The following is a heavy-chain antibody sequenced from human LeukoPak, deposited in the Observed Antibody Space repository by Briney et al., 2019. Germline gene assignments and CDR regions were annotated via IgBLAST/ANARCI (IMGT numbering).Heavy chain of an antibody. D-gene: IGHD3-22*01. CDR2: ISTYSGNT. CDR1: GYTFTSYG. Sequence: ASVKVSCKASGYTFTSYGFCWVRQAPGQGLEWMGWISTYSGNTKYAQKLQGRVTMTTDASTSTAYMELSSLRSEDTAVYYCAADLYYYDSSGYPFDYWGQGTLVTVSS. V-gene: IGHV1-18*01. J-gene: IGHJ4*02. CDR3: AADLYYYDSSGYPFDY.